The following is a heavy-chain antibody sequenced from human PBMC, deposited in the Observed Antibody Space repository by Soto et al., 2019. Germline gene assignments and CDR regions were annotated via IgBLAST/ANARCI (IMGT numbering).Heavy chain of an antibody. V-gene: IGHV4-31*03. CDR1: GGSISSGGYY. CDR2: IYYSGST. Sequence: SETLSLTCTVSGGSISSGGYYWSWIRQHPGKGLEWIGYIYYSGSTYYNPSLKSRVTISVDTSKNQFSLKLSSVTAADTAVYYCARADSSPYYYDSSGYPPDAFDIWDQGTMVTVSS. D-gene: IGHD3-22*01. J-gene: IGHJ3*02. CDR3: ARADSSPYYYDSSGYPPDAFDI.